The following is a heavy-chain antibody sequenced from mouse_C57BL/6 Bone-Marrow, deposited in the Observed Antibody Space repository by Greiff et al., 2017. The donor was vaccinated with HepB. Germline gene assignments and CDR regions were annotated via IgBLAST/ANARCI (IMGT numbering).Heavy chain of an antibody. D-gene: IGHD2-2*01. CDR1: GYTFTSYG. CDR2: IYPRSGNT. CDR3: ARYDYGYEGGFAY. Sequence: QVQLQQSGAELARPGASVKLSCKASGYTFTSYGISWVKQRTGQGLEWIGEIYPRSGNTYYNEKFKGKATLTADKSSSTAYMELRSLTSEDSAVYFCARYDYGYEGGFAYWGGGTLVTVSA. V-gene: IGHV1-81*01. J-gene: IGHJ3*01.